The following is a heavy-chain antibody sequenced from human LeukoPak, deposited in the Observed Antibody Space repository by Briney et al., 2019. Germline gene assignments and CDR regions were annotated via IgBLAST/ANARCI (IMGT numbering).Heavy chain of an antibody. Sequence: ASVKVSCKASGYTFTGDYMHWVRQAPGQGLEWMGWINPNSGGTNYAQKFQGRVTMTGDTSISTAYMELSRLRSDDTAVYYCARDGGLRWLQLRAFDIWGQGTMVTVSS. CDR3: ARDGGLRWLQLRAFDI. J-gene: IGHJ3*02. CDR2: INPNSGGT. CDR1: GYTFTGDY. D-gene: IGHD5-24*01. V-gene: IGHV1-2*02.